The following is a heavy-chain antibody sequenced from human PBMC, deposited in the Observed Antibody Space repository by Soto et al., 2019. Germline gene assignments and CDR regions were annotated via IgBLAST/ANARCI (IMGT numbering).Heavy chain of an antibody. J-gene: IGHJ4*02. CDR2: CDPSDSYT. CDR3: ARHWDFEYSSSRSPPGY. Sequence: GESLKIPCKGSVYSFTSYWISWVRQMPGKGLEWMGRCDPSDSYTNYSPSFQGHVTISADRPISTAYLQWSSLKASDTAMYYCARHWDFEYSSSRSPPGYWGQGTLVTVSS. V-gene: IGHV5-10-1*01. CDR1: VYSFTSYW. D-gene: IGHD6-13*01.